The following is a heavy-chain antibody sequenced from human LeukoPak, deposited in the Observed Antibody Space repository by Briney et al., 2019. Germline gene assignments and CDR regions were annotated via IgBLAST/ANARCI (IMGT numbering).Heavy chain of an antibody. V-gene: IGHV4-4*07. Sequence: SETLSLTCTVSGGSISSYYWSWIRQPAGKGLEWIGRLYTSGSTNYNPSLKSRVAMSVDTSKNHFSLRLSSVTAADTAIYYCARGASGYYYGWGQGILVTVSS. J-gene: IGHJ4*02. D-gene: IGHD3-22*01. CDR3: ARGASGYYYG. CDR1: GGSISSYY. CDR2: LYTSGST.